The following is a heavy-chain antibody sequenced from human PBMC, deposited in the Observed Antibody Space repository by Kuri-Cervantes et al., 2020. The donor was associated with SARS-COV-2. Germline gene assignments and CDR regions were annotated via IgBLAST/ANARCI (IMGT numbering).Heavy chain of an antibody. CDR3: ARDGAGYCSGISCNWFDP. CDR1: GYTFTSYD. CDR2: IIPISGKT. Sequence: SVKVSCKASGYTFTSYDINWVRQAPGQGLEWMGGIIPISGKTDYAPRFQGRVTITADDSTTTVYMELSGLRSEDTALYYCARDGAGYCSGISCNWFDPWGQGPLVTVSS. D-gene: IGHD2-15*01. J-gene: IGHJ5*02. V-gene: IGHV1-69*13.